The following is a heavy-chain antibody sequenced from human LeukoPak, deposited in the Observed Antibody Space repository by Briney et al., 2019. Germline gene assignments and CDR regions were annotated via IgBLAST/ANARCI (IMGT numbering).Heavy chain of an antibody. CDR2: IYYSGST. V-gene: IGHV4-59*08. CDR1: GGSSSNYY. CDR3: ARRSTNGPPYYLEY. D-gene: IGHD2-8*01. J-gene: IGHJ4*02. Sequence: KSSETLSLTCTVSGGSSSNYYWTWIRQPPGKGLEWIGYIYYSGSTNYNPSLKSRVSISVDTSNNQFSLKLNSVTAADTAVYYCARRSTNGPPYYLEYWGQGTPVTVSS.